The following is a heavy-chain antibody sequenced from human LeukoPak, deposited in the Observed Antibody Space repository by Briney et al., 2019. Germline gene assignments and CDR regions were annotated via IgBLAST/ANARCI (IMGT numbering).Heavy chain of an antibody. D-gene: IGHD3-10*01. V-gene: IGHV3-30*03. Sequence: GRSLRLSCAASGFTFSSYGMHWVRQAPGKGLEWVAVISYDGSNKYYADSVKGRFTVSRDNSKNTLYLQMNSLRAEDTAVYYCASARVRGVIIPLDYWGQGTLVTVSS. CDR1: GFTFSSYG. CDR2: ISYDGSNK. CDR3: ASARVRGVIIPLDY. J-gene: IGHJ4*02.